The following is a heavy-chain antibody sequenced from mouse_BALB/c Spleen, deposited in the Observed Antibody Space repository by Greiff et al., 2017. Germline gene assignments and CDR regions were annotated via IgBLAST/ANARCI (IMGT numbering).Heavy chain of an antibody. CDR3: AREGSSPAWFAY. CDR2: ISSGGST. Sequence: EVKLVESGGGLVKPGGSLKLSCAASGFTFSSYAMSWVRQTPEKRLEWVASISSGGSTYYPDSVKGRFTISRDNARNILYLQMSSLRSEDTAMYYCAREGSSPAWFAYWGQGTLVTVSA. J-gene: IGHJ3*01. D-gene: IGHD1-1*01. V-gene: IGHV5-6-5*01. CDR1: GFTFSSYA.